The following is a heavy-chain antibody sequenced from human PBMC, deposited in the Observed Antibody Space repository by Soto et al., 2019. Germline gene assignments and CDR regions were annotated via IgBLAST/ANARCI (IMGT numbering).Heavy chain of an antibody. J-gene: IGHJ4*02. CDR1: GYSFTSYW. D-gene: IGHD2-2*01. V-gene: IGHV5-51*01. CDR2: IYPGDSDT. CDR3: ARPQTPQLAVMDY. Sequence: GESLKISCKGSGYSFTSYWIGWVRQMPGKGLEWMGIIYPGDSDTRYSPSFQGQVTLSADKSISTAYLQWSSLKASDTAMYYCARPQTPQLAVMDYWGQGTLVTVSS.